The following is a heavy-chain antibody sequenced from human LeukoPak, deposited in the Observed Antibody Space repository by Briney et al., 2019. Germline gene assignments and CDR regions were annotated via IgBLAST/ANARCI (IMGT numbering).Heavy chain of an antibody. CDR2: IIPIFGTA. D-gene: IGHD1-7*01. CDR1: GGTFSSYA. Sequence: GASVKVSCKASGGTFSSYAISWVRQAPGQGLEWMGGIIPIFGTANYAQKFHGRITITTDESTSTAYMELSSLRTEDTAVYYCAAELQGGLNYYYYYMDVWGKGTTATVTS. J-gene: IGHJ6*03. V-gene: IGHV1-69*05. CDR3: AAELQGGLNYYYYYMDV.